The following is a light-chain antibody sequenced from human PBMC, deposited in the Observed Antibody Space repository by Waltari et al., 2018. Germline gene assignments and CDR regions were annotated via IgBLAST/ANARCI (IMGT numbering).Light chain of an antibody. J-gene: IGKJ4*01. CDR1: QSISNW. V-gene: IGKV1-5*03. CDR3: QQYNSYSLLT. CDR2: NAS. Sequence: DIQMTQSPSTLSASVGDGVTITCRASQSISNWLAWYQQQPGKAPKILLYNASTLESGVPSNFSSSGSGTEFTLTISSLQPDDFATYYCQQYNSYSLLTFGGGTKVEIK.